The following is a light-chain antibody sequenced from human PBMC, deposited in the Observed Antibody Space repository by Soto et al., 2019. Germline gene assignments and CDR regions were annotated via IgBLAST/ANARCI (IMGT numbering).Light chain of an antibody. CDR1: QSISNY. V-gene: IGKV1-39*01. J-gene: IGKJ5*01. Sequence: DIHMTQSPSSLSASVGDRVTITCRASQSISNYLNWYQQKPGKAPNLLIYIASNLHSGVPSRFSGSGSGTDFTLTISSLQPEDFAVYYCQQRSNWPITFGQGTRLEIK. CDR3: QQRSNWPIT. CDR2: IAS.